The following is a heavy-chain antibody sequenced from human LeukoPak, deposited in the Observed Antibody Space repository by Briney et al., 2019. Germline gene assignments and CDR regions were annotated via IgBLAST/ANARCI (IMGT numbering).Heavy chain of an antibody. V-gene: IGHV5-51*01. J-gene: IGHJ5*02. CDR3: ARRDCSSTSCQGFDP. CDR1: GYSFTSYW. CDR2: IYPGDSDT. Sequence: ASMKVSCKGSGYSFTSYWIGWVRQMPGKGLEWMGIIYPGDSDTRYSPSFQGQVTISADKSISTAYLQWSSLKASDTAMYYCARRDCSSTSCQGFDPWGQGTLVTVSS. D-gene: IGHD2-2*01.